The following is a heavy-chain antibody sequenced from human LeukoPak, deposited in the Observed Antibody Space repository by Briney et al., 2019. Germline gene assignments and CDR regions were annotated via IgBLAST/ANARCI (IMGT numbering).Heavy chain of an antibody. Sequence: SETLSLTCTVSGGSISSSSYYWGWIRQPPGKGLEWIGSIYYSGSTYYNPSLKSRVTISVDTSKNQFSLKLSSVTAADTAVYYCASSRPYGAVLLWFGGFDPWGQGTLVTVSS. V-gene: IGHV4-39*01. CDR2: IYYSGST. CDR3: ASSRPYGAVLLWFGGFDP. D-gene: IGHD3-10*01. J-gene: IGHJ5*02. CDR1: GGSISSSSYY.